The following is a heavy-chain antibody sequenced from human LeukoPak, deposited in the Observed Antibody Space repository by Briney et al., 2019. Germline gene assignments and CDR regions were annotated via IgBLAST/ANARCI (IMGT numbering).Heavy chain of an antibody. Sequence: ASVKVSCKASGYTFTSYGISWVRQAPGQGLEWMGWISAYNGNTNYAQELQGRVTMTTDTSTSTAYMELRSLRSDDTAVYYCARDREHSSGWFNYYYGMDVWGRGTTVTVSS. V-gene: IGHV1-18*01. J-gene: IGHJ6*02. CDR1: GYTFTSYG. CDR3: ARDREHSSGWFNYYYGMDV. D-gene: IGHD6-19*01. CDR2: ISAYNGNT.